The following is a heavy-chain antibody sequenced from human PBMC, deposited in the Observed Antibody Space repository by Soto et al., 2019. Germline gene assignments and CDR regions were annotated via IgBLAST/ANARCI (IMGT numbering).Heavy chain of an antibody. J-gene: IGHJ3*01. CDR1: GYTFTTYY. D-gene: IGHD4-17*01. CDR2: INPSGGST. V-gene: IGHV1-46*04. CDR3: AREPVPTVRAFDL. Sequence: AASVKVSCKVSGYTFTTYYIHWVRQAPGQGLEWMGIINPSGGSTSYAQKLQGRVTMTRDTSTSTVYMELSSLRSEDTAVYYCAREPVPTVRAFDLWGQGTMVTVSS.